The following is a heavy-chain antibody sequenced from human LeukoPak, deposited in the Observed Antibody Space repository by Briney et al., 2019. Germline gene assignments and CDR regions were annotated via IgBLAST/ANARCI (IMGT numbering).Heavy chain of an antibody. CDR2: ISGSGGST. V-gene: IGHV3-23*01. CDR3: AKGRYCTNGVCPPGAAAGQPFDY. D-gene: IGHD2-8*01. CDR1: GFTFSSYA. J-gene: IGHJ4*02. Sequence: QPGGSLRLSCAASGFTFSSYAMSWVRQAPGKGLEWVSAISGSGGSTYYADSVKGRFTISRDNSKNTLYLQMNSLRAEDTAVYYCAKGRYCTNGVCPPGAAAGQPFDYWGQGTLVTVSP.